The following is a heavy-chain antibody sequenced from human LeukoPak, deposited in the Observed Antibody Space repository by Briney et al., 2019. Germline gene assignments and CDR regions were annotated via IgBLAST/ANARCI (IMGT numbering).Heavy chain of an antibody. CDR3: ARWAITMVRGVISGFWFDP. V-gene: IGHV4-59*01. J-gene: IGHJ5*02. CDR2: IYYSGST. Sequence: SETLSLTCTVSGGSISSYYWSWIRQPPGKGLEWIGYIYYSGSTNYNPSLKSRDTISVDTSKNQFSLKLSSVTAADTAVYYCARWAITMVRGVISGFWFDPWGQGTLVTVSS. D-gene: IGHD3-10*01. CDR1: GGSISSYY.